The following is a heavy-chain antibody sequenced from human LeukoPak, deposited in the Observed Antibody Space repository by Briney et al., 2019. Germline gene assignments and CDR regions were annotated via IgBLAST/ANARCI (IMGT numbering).Heavy chain of an antibody. J-gene: IGHJ3*02. CDR1: GGSFSGYY. V-gene: IGHV4-34*01. CDR2: INHSGST. D-gene: IGHD4-11*01. Sequence: SETLSLTCAVYGGSFSGYYWSWIRQPPGKGLEWIGEINHSGSTNYNPSLKSRVTISVDTSKNQCSLKLSSVTAADTAVYYCARPISADTVTSAFDIWGQGTMVTVSS. CDR3: ARPISADTVTSAFDI.